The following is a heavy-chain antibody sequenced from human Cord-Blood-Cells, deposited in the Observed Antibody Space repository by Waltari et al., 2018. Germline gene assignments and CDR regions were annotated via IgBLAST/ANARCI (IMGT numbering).Heavy chain of an antibody. CDR2: IYTSGST. CDR3: ARDEEQQLVLERAVAFDI. V-gene: IGHV4-4*07. Sequence: QVQLQESGPGLVKPSETLSLTCTVSGGSISSYYWSWIRQPAGKVLEWTGRIYTSGSTHDNPSLKCRVTMSVDTPKNQFSLKLSAVTAADMAVYYCARDEEQQLVLERAVAFDIWGQGTMVTVSS. CDR1: GGSISSYY. J-gene: IGHJ3*02. D-gene: IGHD6-13*01.